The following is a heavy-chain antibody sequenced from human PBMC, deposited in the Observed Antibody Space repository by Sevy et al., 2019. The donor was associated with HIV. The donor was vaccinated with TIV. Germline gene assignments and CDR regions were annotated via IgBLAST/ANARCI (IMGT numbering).Heavy chain of an antibody. CDR1: EFTLSSYS. Sequence: GGSLRLSCVASEFTLSSYSMNWVRQAPGKGLEWVGRIKSKTDGGTTDYAAPVKGRFTISRDDSKNTLYLQMNSLKTEDTAVYYCTTDGGGYNYGYSFDYWGQGTLVTVSS. J-gene: IGHJ4*02. V-gene: IGHV3-15*07. CDR3: TTDGGGYNYGYSFDY. CDR2: IKSKTDGGTT. D-gene: IGHD5-18*01.